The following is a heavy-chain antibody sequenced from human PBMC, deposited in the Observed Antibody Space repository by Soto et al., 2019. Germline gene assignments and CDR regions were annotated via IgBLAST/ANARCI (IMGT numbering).Heavy chain of an antibody. D-gene: IGHD1-26*01. Sequence: GWSLRLSCAASGFTFSSYAMFWVRQAPGRGLEYVSAISSIGDRTYYANSVKGRFTISRDNSKNTLYLQMGSLRAEDMAVYYCARGSGSGNYYNGWFDPWGQGTLVTVSS. CDR1: GFTFSSYA. CDR2: ISSIGDRT. CDR3: ARGSGSGNYYNGWFDP. J-gene: IGHJ5*02. V-gene: IGHV3-64*01.